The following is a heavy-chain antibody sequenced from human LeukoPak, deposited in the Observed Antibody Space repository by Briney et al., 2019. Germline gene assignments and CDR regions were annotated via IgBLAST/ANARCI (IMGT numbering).Heavy chain of an antibody. Sequence: TLSLTCAISGDSVSSNSVTWNWIRQSPSRGLEWLGRTYYRSTWYNDYAVSVRGRITVNPDTSKNQFFLHLNSVTPEDTAVYYCARRLTQYDCFDPWGQGILVTVSS. CDR1: GDSVSSNSVT. D-gene: IGHD2-2*01. J-gene: IGHJ5*02. CDR2: TYYRSTWYN. V-gene: IGHV6-1*01. CDR3: ARRLTQYDCFDP.